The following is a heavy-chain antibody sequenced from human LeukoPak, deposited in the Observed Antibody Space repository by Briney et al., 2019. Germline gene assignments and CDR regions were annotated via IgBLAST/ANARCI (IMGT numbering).Heavy chain of an antibody. J-gene: IGHJ6*03. V-gene: IGHV4-34*01. CDR1: GGSFSGYY. CDR2: INHSGST. D-gene: IGHD2-15*01. CDR3: ARRFQGVGLNYYYYYMDV. Sequence: SETLSLTCAVYGGSFSGYYWSWIRQPPGKGLEWIGEINHSGSTNYNPSLKSRVTISVGTSKNQFSLKLSSVTAADTAVYYCARRFQGVGLNYYYYYMDVWGKGTTVTVSS.